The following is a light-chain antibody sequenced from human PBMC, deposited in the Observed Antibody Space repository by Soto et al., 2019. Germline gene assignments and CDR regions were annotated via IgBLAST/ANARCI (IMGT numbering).Light chain of an antibody. CDR3: QQYNNWPYT. J-gene: IGKJ2*01. V-gene: IGKV3-15*01. Sequence: EIVMTQSPATMSVSTGERATLSCRASQSVSSNLACYQQKPGQAPRLLIYGASTRATGIPARFSGSASGTEFTLTISSLQSEDFAVYYCQQYNNWPYTFGQGTKLEIK. CDR1: QSVSSN. CDR2: GAS.